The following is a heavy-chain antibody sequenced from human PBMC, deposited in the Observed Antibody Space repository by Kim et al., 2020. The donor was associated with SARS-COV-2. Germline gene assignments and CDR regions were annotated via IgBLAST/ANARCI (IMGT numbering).Heavy chain of an antibody. Sequence: RNKFYVDSVKGRFTIYRDNSKNTVYLQMNSLRSEDTAVYYCAKDAFYYFDYWGQGTLVTVSS. CDR2: RNK. D-gene: IGHD3-16*01. J-gene: IGHJ4*02. CDR3: AKDAFYYFDY. V-gene: IGHV3-30*02.